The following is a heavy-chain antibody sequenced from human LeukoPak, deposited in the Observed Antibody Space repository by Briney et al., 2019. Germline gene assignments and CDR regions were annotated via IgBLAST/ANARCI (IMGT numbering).Heavy chain of an antibody. Sequence: ASVKVSCKASGYTFTSYGISWVRQAPGQGLEWMGWISAYNGNTNYAQKLQGRVTMTTDTSTSTAYMELRSLRSDDTAVYYCARVPSSSWYGFFDYWGQGTLVTVSS. V-gene: IGHV1-18*01. CDR1: GYTFTSYG. J-gene: IGHJ4*02. D-gene: IGHD6-13*01. CDR3: ARVPSSSWYGFFDY. CDR2: ISAYNGNT.